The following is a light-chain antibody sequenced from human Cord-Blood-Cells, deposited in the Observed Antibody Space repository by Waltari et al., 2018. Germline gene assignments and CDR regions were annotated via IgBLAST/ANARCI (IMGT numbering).Light chain of an antibody. J-gene: IGLJ3*02. CDR2: HDS. Sequence: SYDLTQPPSVAVSPVQIASINCSGDNVGDKYAIWSQQKPGQSPVLVIYHDSKRPAGIPGRFSGSNSGNTATLTISGTQAMDEADYYCQAWDSSINWVFGGGTKLTVL. CDR3: QAWDSSINWV. V-gene: IGLV3-1*01. CDR1: NVGDKY.